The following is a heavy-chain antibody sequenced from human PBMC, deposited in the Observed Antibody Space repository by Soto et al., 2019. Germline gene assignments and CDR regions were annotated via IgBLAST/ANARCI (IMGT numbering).Heavy chain of an antibody. V-gene: IGHV3-23*01. CDR1: GFTFSSYA. CDR2: ISGSGGST. Sequence: PGGSLRLSCAASGFTFSSYAMSWVRQAPGKGLEWVSAISGSGGSTYYADSVKGRFTISRDNSKNTLYLQMNSLRAEDTAVYYCAKDYGNYVKLYYYYGMDVWGQGTTVTVLL. CDR3: AKDYGNYVKLYYYYGMDV. D-gene: IGHD4-17*01. J-gene: IGHJ6*02.